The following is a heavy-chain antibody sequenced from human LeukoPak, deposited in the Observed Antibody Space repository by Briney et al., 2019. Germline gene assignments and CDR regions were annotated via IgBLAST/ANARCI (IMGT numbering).Heavy chain of an antibody. J-gene: IGHJ3*02. CDR2: IYYSGST. V-gene: IGHV4-39*01. CDR3: ARQASQVTRRGFDI. CDR1: GGSISSSSYY. Sequence: SETLSLTCTVSGGSISSSSYYWGWIRQPPGKGLEWIGNIYYSGSTNYNPSLKSRVTISVDTSKNQFSLKLSSVTAADTAVYYCARQASQVTRRGFDIWGQGTMVTVSS. D-gene: IGHD4-23*01.